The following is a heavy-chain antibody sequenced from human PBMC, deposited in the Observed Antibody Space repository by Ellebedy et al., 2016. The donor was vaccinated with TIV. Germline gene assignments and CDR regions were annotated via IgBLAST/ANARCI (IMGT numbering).Heavy chain of an antibody. CDR1: GFPFSSYS. D-gene: IGHD3-10*01. CDR2: IISGTSDI. CDR3: ARWSYMKFGELQIFGGMDV. Sequence: PGGSLRLSCAASGFPFSSYSMFWVRQAPGKGLEWVSYIISGTSDIYNAESVKGRVTISRDNAKNSLYLQMNSLRAEDTALYYCARWSYMKFGELQIFGGMDVWGQGTTVTVSS. J-gene: IGHJ6*02. V-gene: IGHV3-21*05.